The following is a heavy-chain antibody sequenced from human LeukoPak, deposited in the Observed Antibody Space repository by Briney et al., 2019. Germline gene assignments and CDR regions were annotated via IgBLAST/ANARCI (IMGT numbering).Heavy chain of an antibody. V-gene: IGHV3-23*01. CDR2: ISGSGGST. Sequence: GGSLRLSCAASGFTFSSYAMSWVRQAPGKGLEWVSAISGSGGSTYYADSVKGRFTISRDNSKNTLYLQMNSLRAEDAAVYYCAKSSGASPWTYYYYMDVWGKGTTVTVSS. CDR1: GFTFSSYA. J-gene: IGHJ6*03. CDR3: AKSSGASPWTYYYYMDV. D-gene: IGHD3/OR15-3a*01.